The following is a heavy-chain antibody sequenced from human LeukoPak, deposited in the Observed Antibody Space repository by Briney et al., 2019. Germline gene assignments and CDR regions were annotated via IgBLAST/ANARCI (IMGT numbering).Heavy chain of an antibody. Sequence: SVKVSCKASGGTFSSYAISWVRQAPGQGLEWMGGIIPIFGTANYAQKFQGRVTITPDESTSTAYMELSSLRSEDTAVYYCARVEDGYSYGATFDYWGQGTLVTVSS. J-gene: IGHJ4*02. CDR3: ARVEDGYSYGATFDY. D-gene: IGHD5-18*01. CDR1: GGTFSSYA. V-gene: IGHV1-69*01. CDR2: IIPIFGTA.